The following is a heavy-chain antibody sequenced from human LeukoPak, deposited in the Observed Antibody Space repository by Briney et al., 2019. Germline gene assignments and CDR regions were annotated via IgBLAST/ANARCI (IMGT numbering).Heavy chain of an antibody. CDR3: AKDPIRYYGSGSYKLGYYFDY. CDR1: GFTFSSYG. CDR2: ISYDGSNK. Sequence: GGSLRLSCAASGFTFSSYGMHWVRQAPGKGLEWVAVISYDGSNKYYADSVKGRFTSSRDNSKNTLYLQMNSLRAEDTAVYYCAKDPIRYYGSGSYKLGYYFDYWGQGTLVTASS. V-gene: IGHV3-30*18. D-gene: IGHD3-10*01. J-gene: IGHJ4*02.